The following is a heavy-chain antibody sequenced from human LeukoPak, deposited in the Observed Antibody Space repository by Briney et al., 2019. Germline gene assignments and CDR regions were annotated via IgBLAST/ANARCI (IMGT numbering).Heavy chain of an antibody. V-gene: IGHV4-39*01. CDR2: IYYSGST. D-gene: IGHD1-7*01. CDR3: ARHTPRPGTTGWFDP. J-gene: IGHJ5*02. CDR1: DGSISSSSYY. Sequence: SETLSLTCTVSDGSISSSSYYWGWIRQPPGKGLEWFGSIYYSGSTYYNPSLKSRVTISVDTSKNQFSLKLSSVTAADTAVHYCARHTPRPGTTGWFDPWGEGTLVTVSS.